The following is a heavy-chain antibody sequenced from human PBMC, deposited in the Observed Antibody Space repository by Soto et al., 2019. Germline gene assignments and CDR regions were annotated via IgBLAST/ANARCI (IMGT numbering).Heavy chain of an antibody. CDR1: GYTFTSYA. CDR2: INAGNGNT. Sequence: GASVKVSCKASGYTFTSYAMHWVRQAPGQRLEWMGWINAGNGNTKYSQKFQGRVTITRDTSASTAYMELSSLRSEDTAVYYCARDSIGWLRLGYYGMDVWGQGTTVTVSS. D-gene: IGHD5-12*01. J-gene: IGHJ6*02. V-gene: IGHV1-3*01. CDR3: ARDSIGWLRLGYYGMDV.